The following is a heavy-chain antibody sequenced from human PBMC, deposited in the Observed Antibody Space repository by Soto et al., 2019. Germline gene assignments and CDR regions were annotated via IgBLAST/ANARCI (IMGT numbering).Heavy chain of an antibody. CDR1: AYSFTSYW. D-gene: IGHD3-10*01. J-gene: IGHJ5*01. Sequence: LKISCLGSAYSFTSYWISWARQMPGKGLEWMGRIDPSDLDSDYSPSFQGRVTISIDKSISTAYLQWSSLKASDTAVYYCARSFGASGYFDSWGQGTLVTVSS. V-gene: IGHV5-10-1*01. CDR2: IDPSDLDS. CDR3: ARSFGASGYFDS.